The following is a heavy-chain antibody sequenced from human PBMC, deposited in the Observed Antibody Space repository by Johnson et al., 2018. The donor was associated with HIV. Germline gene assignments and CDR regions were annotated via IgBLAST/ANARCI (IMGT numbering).Heavy chain of an antibody. CDR2: INSDGRST. V-gene: IGHV3-74*02. CDR1: GFNFSNYG. Sequence: VQLVESGGGVVQPGGSLRLSCVASGFNFSNYGMHWVRQAPGKGLVWVSRINSDGRSTSYADPVKGRFTISRDNAKNTLYLQMDNLGAEDTAVYYCARLPSGYSRDDLDIWGQGTVVTVSS. J-gene: IGHJ3*02. D-gene: IGHD5-18*01. CDR3: ARLPSGYSRDDLDI.